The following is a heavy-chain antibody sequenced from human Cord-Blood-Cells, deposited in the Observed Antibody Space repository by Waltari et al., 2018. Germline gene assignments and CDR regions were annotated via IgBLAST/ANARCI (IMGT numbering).Heavy chain of an antibody. J-gene: IGHJ3*02. CDR2: IYYSGST. V-gene: IGHV4-59*11. D-gene: IGHD1-7*01. Sequence: QVQLQESGPGLVKPSETLSLTCTVPGGSISSHYWRWIRQPPGKGLEWIGYIYYSGSTNYNPSLKSRVTISVDTSKNQFSLKLSSVTAADTAVYYCARRRYSITGTTGDAFDIWGQGTMVTVSS. CDR1: GGSISSHY. CDR3: ARRRYSITGTTGDAFDI.